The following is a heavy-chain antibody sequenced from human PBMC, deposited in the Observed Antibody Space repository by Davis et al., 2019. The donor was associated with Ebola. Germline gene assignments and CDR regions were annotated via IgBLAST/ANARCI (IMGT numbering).Heavy chain of an antibody. J-gene: IGHJ4*02. CDR3: TTDASSWSGSFED. V-gene: IGHV3-15*01. CDR2: IKSKADGVTT. CDR1: GFTFSNFW. Sequence: GESLKISCAASGFTFSNFWMNWVRQAPGKGLEWVGRIKSKADGVTTDYAAPVKGRFTISRDDSKNILHLEMNSLKTEDTAVYYCTTDASSWSGSFEDWGQGTLVTVSS. D-gene: IGHD1-26*01.